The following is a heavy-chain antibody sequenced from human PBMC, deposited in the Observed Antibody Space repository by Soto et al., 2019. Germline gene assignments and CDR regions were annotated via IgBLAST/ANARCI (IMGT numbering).Heavy chain of an antibody. CDR1: GLSLSGYA. Sequence: EVQLMESGGGLVQPGESLRLSCVVSGLSLSGYALSWVRQAPGKGLEWGSAVSGSGGTTYYADSVKGRFTISRDNSKNTLNLQMNGLRVEDTPKYFCAKDGRRLRPTLNGLDSWGQGTQVTVTS. V-gene: IGHV3-23*01. D-gene: IGHD2-21*01. CDR3: AKDGRRLRPTLNGLDS. CDR2: VSGSGGTT. J-gene: IGHJ5*01.